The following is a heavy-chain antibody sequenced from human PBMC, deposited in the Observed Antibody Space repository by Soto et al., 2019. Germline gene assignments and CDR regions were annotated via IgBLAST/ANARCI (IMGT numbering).Heavy chain of an antibody. V-gene: IGHV4-31*03. D-gene: IGHD3-22*01. CDR3: ARYYFDNSGYSNWFDP. J-gene: IGHJ5*02. Sequence: QVQLQESGPGLVKPSQTLSLTCTVSGGSISSGAYYWSGIRQHSEKGLERIGYMHYNGIAYYNPYLTTRVTRAVDTSKNQSSLKLSSVTAADTAVYYCARYYFDNSGYSNWFDPWGRGTLVTVSS. CDR1: GGSISSGAYY. CDR2: MHYNGIA.